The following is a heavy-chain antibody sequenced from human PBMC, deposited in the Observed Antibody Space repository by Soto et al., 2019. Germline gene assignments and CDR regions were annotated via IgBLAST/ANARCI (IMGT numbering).Heavy chain of an antibody. CDR1: GGSISSYY. J-gene: IGHJ6*03. D-gene: IGHD3-16*01. Sequence: SETLSLTCTVSGGSISSYYWSWIRQPPGKGLEWIGYIYYSGSTNYNPSLKSRVTISVDTSKNQFSLKLSSVTAADTAVYYCARGYVLGSPKSYYYYYMDVWGKGTTVTVSS. CDR2: IYYSGST. CDR3: ARGYVLGSPKSYYYYYMDV. V-gene: IGHV4-59*01.